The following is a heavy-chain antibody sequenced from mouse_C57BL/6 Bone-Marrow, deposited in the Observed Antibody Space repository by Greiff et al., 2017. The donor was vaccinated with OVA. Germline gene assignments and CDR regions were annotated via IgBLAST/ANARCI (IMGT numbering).Heavy chain of an antibody. CDR3: AREGYYYGSPWYFDY. J-gene: IGHJ2*01. D-gene: IGHD1-1*01. Sequence: VKLMESGAELARPGASVKMSCKASGYTFTSYTMHWVKQRPGQGLEWIGYINPSSGYTKYNQKFKDKATLTADKSSSTAYMQLSSLTSEDSAVYYCAREGYYYGSPWYFDYWGQGTTLTVSS. CDR2: INPSSGYT. V-gene: IGHV1-4*01. CDR1: GYTFTSYT.